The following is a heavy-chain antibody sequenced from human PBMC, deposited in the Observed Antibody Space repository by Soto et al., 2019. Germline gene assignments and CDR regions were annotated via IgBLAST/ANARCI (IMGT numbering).Heavy chain of an antibody. CDR1: GLTFTTYN. CDR2: INPGSTTR. D-gene: IGHD3-16*01. V-gene: IGHV3-48*02. CDR3: VRAWKGNRYGYFY. J-gene: IGHJ4*02. Sequence: PEGSLRLSCAVSGLTFTTYNFNWVRQAPGKGLAWISFINPGSTTRHYADSVKGRFTISRDNAKNSLYLQMDSLTDADAAVYYCVRAWKGNRYGYFYSGQGPLVTVST.